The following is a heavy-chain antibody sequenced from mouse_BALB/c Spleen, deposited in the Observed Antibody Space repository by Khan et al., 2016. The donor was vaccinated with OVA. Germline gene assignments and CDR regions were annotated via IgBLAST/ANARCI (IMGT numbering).Heavy chain of an antibody. CDR3: ARRRNYYGSLDY. V-gene: IGHV14-3*02. J-gene: IGHJ2*01. CDR1: GFNIKDTY. Sequence: VQLQQSGAELVKPGASVKLSCTASGFNIKDTYMHWVNPRPEQGLEWIGRIDPANGNTKYDPKFPGKATITADTSSTTAYLQLSSLTAEDTAVYDCARRRNYYGSLDYWGQGTTLTVSS. CDR2: IDPANGNT. D-gene: IGHD1-1*01.